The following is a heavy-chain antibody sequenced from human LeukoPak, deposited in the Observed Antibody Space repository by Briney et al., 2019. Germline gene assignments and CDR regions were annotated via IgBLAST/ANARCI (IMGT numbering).Heavy chain of an antibody. Sequence: GGSLRLSCAASGFTFSSYGMHWVRQAPGKGLEWVAVISYDGTNKYYADPVKGRFTISRDNSKNTLYLQMNSLRAEDTALYYCAKDLYSSNRYYFDYWGQGTLVTVSS. J-gene: IGHJ4*02. D-gene: IGHD6-13*01. CDR1: GFTFSSYG. CDR3: AKDLYSSNRYYFDY. V-gene: IGHV3-30*18. CDR2: ISYDGTNK.